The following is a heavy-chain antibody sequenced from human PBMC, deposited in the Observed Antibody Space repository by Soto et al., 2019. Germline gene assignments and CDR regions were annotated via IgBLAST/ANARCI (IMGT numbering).Heavy chain of an antibody. V-gene: IGHV4-59*08. Sequence: SETLSLTCTVSGGSISSYYWSWIRQPPGKGLEWIGYIYYNVNTNYNPSLKSRVTISVDTSKNQFSLKLTSVTAADTAVYHCASHVGHSLPGIWGQGTLVPVSS. CDR2: IYYNVNT. D-gene: IGHD1-20*01. CDR1: GGSISSYY. CDR3: ASHVGHSLPGI. J-gene: IGHJ4*02.